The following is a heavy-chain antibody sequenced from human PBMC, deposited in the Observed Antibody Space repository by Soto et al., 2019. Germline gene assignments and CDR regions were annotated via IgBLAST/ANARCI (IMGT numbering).Heavy chain of an antibody. Sequence: SETLSLTCAVYGGSFSGYYWSWIRQPPGKGLEWIGEINHSGSTNYNPSLKSRVTISVDTSKNQFSLKLSCVTAADTAVYYCARGKKTRGYCSSTSCYEIFDYWGQGTLVTVSS. CDR2: INHSGST. D-gene: IGHD2-2*01. CDR3: ARGKKTRGYCSSTSCYEIFDY. J-gene: IGHJ4*02. V-gene: IGHV4-34*01. CDR1: GGSFSGYY.